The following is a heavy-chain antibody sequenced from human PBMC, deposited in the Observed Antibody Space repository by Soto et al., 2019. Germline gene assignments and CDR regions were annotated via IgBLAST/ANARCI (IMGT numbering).Heavy chain of an antibody. V-gene: IGHV1-2*04. J-gene: IGHJ5*02. D-gene: IGHD3-10*01. CDR1: GYTFTGYY. CDR2: INPNSGGT. CDR3: ARLNTYYSFFDP. Sequence: ASMKVSCKASGYTFTGYYMHWVRQAPGQGLEWMGWINPNSGGTNYAQKFQGWVTMTRDTSISTAYMELSRLRSDDTAVYYCARLNTYYSFFDPWGQGTLVTVSS.